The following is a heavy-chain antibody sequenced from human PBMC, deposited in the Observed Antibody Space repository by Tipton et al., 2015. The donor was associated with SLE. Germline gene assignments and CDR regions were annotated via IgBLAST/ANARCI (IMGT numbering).Heavy chain of an antibody. Sequence: TLSLTCAVYGGSFSGYYWSWIRQPPGKGLEWIGEINHSGSTNYNPSLKSPVTISVDTSKNQFSLKLSSVTAADTAVYYCASLRTEYYYGSRADYWGQGTLVTVSS. J-gene: IGHJ4*02. D-gene: IGHD3-10*01. CDR2: INHSGST. V-gene: IGHV4-34*01. CDR3: ASLRTEYYYGSRADY. CDR1: GGSFSGYY.